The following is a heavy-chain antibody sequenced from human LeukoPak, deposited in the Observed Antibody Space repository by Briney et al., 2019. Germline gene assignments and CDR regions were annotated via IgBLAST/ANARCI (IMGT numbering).Heavy chain of an antibody. Sequence: GGSLRLSCAASGFPFGSYAMSWVRQAPGKGLEWVSAISGSGGSTYYADSVKGRFTISRDNSKNTLYLQMNTLRAEDTAVYYCAKGVYYYDSSAYYYTYYFDYWGQGTLVTVSS. D-gene: IGHD3-22*01. CDR3: AKGVYYYDSSAYYYTYYFDY. CDR2: ISGSGGST. CDR1: GFPFGSYA. J-gene: IGHJ4*02. V-gene: IGHV3-23*01.